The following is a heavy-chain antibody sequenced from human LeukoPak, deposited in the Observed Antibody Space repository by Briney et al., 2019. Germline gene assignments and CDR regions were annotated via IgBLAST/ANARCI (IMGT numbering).Heavy chain of an antibody. J-gene: IGHJ6*02. Sequence: GGSLRLSCATSGFTFSSYAMGSVRQAPGKGLEWVSTIDYSGGSTHFAGSVKGPYTIYRDNSKSTLYMQMNSLRAEDTAIYYCAKVPYSDYGSGRPPFMDVWGQGTTVAVS. V-gene: IGHV3-23*01. CDR1: GFTFSSYA. CDR2: IDYSGGST. CDR3: AKVPYSDYGSGRPPFMDV. D-gene: IGHD3-10*01.